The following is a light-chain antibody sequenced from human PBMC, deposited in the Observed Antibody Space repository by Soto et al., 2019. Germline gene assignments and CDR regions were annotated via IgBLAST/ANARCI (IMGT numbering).Light chain of an antibody. J-gene: IGLJ2*01. CDR2: DVS. V-gene: IGLV2-14*01. CDR3: SSSTSSITLV. CDR1: SSDVGRYNH. Sequence: QSVLTQPASVSGSPGQSITISCTGTSSDVGRYNHVSWYQQHPGKAPKLMIYDVSNRPSGVSNRFSGSKSGNTASLTISGLQAEDEADYYCSSSTSSITLVFGGGTKVTVL.